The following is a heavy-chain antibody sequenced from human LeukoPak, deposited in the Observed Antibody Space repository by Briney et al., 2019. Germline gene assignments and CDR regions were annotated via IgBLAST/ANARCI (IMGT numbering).Heavy chain of an antibody. D-gene: IGHD6-13*01. CDR3: ARGWGSSWYYFDY. CDR2: IYPGDSDT. J-gene: IGHJ4*02. CDR1: GYTFHSYW. V-gene: IGHV5-51*01. Sequence: GESLKISCKGSGYTFHSYWIAWVRQMPGEGLEWMGIIYPGDSDTRYSPSFQGQVTISADKSIRTAYLQWSSLKASDTAMYCCARGWGSSWYYFDYWGQGTLVTVS.